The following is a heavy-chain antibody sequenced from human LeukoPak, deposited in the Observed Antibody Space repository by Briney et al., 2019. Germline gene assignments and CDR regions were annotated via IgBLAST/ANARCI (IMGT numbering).Heavy chain of an antibody. CDR3: ARGRGYCSGGSCSNWFDP. CDR1: GYTFTSYD. J-gene: IGHJ5*02. D-gene: IGHD2-15*01. Sequence: ASVKVSCKASGYTFTSYDINWVRQAPGQGLEWMGWMNPNSGNTGYAQKFQGRVTMTRNTSISTAYMELSSLRSEDTAVYYCARGRGYCSGGSCSNWFDPWGQGTLVTVSS. V-gene: IGHV1-8*01. CDR2: MNPNSGNT.